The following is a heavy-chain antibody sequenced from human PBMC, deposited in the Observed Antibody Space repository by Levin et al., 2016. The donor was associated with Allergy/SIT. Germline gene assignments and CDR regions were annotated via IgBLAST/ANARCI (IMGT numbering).Heavy chain of an antibody. D-gene: IGHD5-18*01. V-gene: IGHV4-59*01. CDR3: ARARGGYSYGYVLDY. CDR2: IYYSGST. J-gene: IGHJ4*02. Sequence: RQPPGKGLEWIGYIYYSGSTNYNPSLKSRVTISVDTSKNQFSLKLSSVTAADTAVYYCARARGGYSYGYVLDYWGQGTLVTVSS.